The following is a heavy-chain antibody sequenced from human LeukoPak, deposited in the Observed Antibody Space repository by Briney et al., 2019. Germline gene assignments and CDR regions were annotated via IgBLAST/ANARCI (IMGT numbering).Heavy chain of an antibody. D-gene: IGHD2/OR15-2a*01. Sequence: SETLTLTCTVSGDSISNYYWSWIRQPPGKGLEWIGYIYYSESTNYNPSLKSRVTISTDTSKSQFSLNLRSVTAEDTGIYYCARGRCRNSGCRPYFDYWGQGTQVTVSS. V-gene: IGHV4-59*01. J-gene: IGHJ4*02. CDR1: GDSISNYY. CDR3: ARGRCRNSGCRPYFDY. CDR2: IYYSEST.